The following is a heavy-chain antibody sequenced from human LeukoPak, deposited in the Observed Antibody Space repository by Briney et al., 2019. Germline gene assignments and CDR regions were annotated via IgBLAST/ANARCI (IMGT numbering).Heavy chain of an antibody. CDR3: AKDQNYDSSGYYLL. D-gene: IGHD3-22*01. CDR2: ISGSGGST. J-gene: IGHJ4*02. Sequence: GGSLRLSCAASGFTFSSYGMSWVRQAPGKGLEWVSAISGSGGSTYYADSVKGRFTISRDNSKNTLYLQMNSLRAEDTAVYYCAKDQNYDSSGYYLLWGQGTLVTVSS. V-gene: IGHV3-23*01. CDR1: GFTFSSYG.